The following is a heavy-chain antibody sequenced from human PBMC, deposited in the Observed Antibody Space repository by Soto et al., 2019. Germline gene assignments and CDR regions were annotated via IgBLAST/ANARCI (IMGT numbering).Heavy chain of an antibody. CDR3: AKMGRDAYKPIDS. V-gene: IGHV3-23*01. Sequence: GGSLRLSCAASGFTFSDSAMGWVRQALGKGLEWVSSIRASGYITYYADSVKGRFTISRDTSKNTLYLQTNSLRAEDTAMYYCAKMGRDAYKPIDSWGQESMFTVSS. J-gene: IGHJ4*02. D-gene: IGHD3-16*01. CDR1: GFTFSDSA. CDR2: IRASGYIT.